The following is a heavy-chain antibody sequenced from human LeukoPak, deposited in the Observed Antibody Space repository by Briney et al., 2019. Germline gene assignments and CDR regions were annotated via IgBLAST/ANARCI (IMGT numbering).Heavy chain of an antibody. CDR1: GGTFSSYA. CDR2: IIPILGIA. CDR3: ASSDYDFWNGPFDY. D-gene: IGHD3-3*01. V-gene: IGHV1-69*04. Sequence: SVKVSCKASGGTFSSYAISWVRQAPGQGLEWMGRIIPILGIANYAQKFQGRVTITADESTSTAYMDLGSLRSEDTAVYYCASSDYDFWNGPFDYWGQGTLVTVSS. J-gene: IGHJ4*02.